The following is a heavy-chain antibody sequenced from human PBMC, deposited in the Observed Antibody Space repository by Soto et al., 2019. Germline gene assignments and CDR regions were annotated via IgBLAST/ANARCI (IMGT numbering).Heavy chain of an antibody. CDR1: GYTFTSYG. J-gene: IGHJ6*02. CDR3: ARDRVTTGYYYYGMDV. D-gene: IGHD4-17*01. CDR2: ISAYNGNT. V-gene: IGHV1-18*04. Sequence: QVQLVQSGAEVKKPGASVKVSCKASGYTFTSYGISWVRQAPGQGLEWMGWISAYNGNTNYAQKLQGRVTMTTDTATSTAYMELRSLRSDDTAVYYCARDRVTTGYYYYGMDVWGQGTTVTVSS.